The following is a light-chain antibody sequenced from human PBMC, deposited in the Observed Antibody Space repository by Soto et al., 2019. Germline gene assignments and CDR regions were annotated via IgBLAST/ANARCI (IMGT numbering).Light chain of an antibody. Sequence: EIVMTQSPATLSVSPCERATLSFRASQSIASNLAWYQQKPGQAPRLLIYGASSRATGIPARFSGGGSGTEFTLAISSLQSEDFAVYYCQQYNSWPPTFGQGTKVDIK. V-gene: IGKV3-15*01. J-gene: IGKJ1*01. CDR1: QSIASN. CDR2: GAS. CDR3: QQYNSWPPT.